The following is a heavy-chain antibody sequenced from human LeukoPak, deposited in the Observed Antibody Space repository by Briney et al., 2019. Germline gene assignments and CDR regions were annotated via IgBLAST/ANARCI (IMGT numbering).Heavy chain of an antibody. CDR1: GFTFSSYG. D-gene: IGHD3-22*01. J-gene: IGHJ4*02. Sequence: PGGSLRLSCAASGFTFSSYGMHWVRQAPGKGLEWVAFIRYDGSNKYYADSVKGRFTISRDNSKNTLYLQMNSLRAEDTAVYYCAGNYYDSSGLDYWGQGTLVTVSS. CDR2: IRYDGSNK. CDR3: AGNYYDSSGLDY. V-gene: IGHV3-30*02.